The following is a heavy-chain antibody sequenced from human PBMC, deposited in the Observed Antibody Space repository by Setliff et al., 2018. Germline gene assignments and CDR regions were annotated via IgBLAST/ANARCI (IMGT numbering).Heavy chain of an antibody. CDR2: IYYSGST. V-gene: IGHV4-59*08. CDR1: GGSIRSYY. J-gene: IGHJ4*02. CDR3: AGSTVTQVDY. Sequence: SETLSLTCSVSGGSIRSYYWNWIRQPPGKGLEWIGYIYYSGSTNYNPSLKSRVTISVDTSKNHFSLKLSSVTAADTAVYYCAGSTVTQVDYWGQGTLVTVSS. D-gene: IGHD4-17*01.